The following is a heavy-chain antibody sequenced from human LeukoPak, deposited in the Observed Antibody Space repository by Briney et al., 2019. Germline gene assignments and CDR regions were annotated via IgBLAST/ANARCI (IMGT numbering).Heavy chain of an antibody. CDR2: IKQDGRAK. D-gene: IGHD3-22*01. J-gene: IGHJ4*02. CDR1: GFTFSSYW. CDR3: ARDYYDSSGYRVIDY. V-gene: IGHV3-7*01. Sequence: GGSLRLSCAASGFTFSSYWMSWVRQAPGTGLECVANIKQDGRAKYYVDSVKGRFTISRDNANNSLYLQMNSLRAEDTAVYYCARDYYDSSGYRVIDYWGPGNLVTVSS.